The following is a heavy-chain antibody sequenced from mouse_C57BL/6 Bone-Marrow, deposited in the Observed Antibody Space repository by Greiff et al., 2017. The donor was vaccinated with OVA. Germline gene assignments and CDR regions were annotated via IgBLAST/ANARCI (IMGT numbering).Heavy chain of an antibody. CDR1: GYTFTDYY. J-gene: IGHJ4*01. CDR3: ANDGYYWAMDY. V-gene: IGHV1-19*01. Sequence: VQLQQSGPVLVKPGASVKMSCKASGYTFTDYYMNWVKQSHGKSLEWIGVINPYNGGTSYNQKFKGKATLTVDKSSSTAYMELNSLTSEDSAVYYCANDGYYWAMDYCGQGTSVTASS. CDR2: INPYNGGT. D-gene: IGHD2-3*01.